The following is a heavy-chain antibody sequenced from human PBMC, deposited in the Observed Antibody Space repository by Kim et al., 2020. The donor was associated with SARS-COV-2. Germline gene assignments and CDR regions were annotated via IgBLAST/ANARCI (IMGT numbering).Heavy chain of an antibody. J-gene: IGHJ4*02. CDR3: ARDRSSEGYDFWSGYSPLDY. Sequence: RFTISRDNAKNSLYLQMNSLRAEDTAVYYCARDRSSEGYDFWSGYSPLDYWGQGTLVTVSS. V-gene: IGHV3-11*06. D-gene: IGHD3-3*01.